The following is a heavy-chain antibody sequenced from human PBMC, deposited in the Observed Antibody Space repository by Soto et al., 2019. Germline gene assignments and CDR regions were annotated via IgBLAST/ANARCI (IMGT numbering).Heavy chain of an antibody. J-gene: IGHJ4*02. Sequence: GGSLRLSCAASGFTFSSYWMSWVRQAPGKGLEWVATIKQDGSEKYYVDSVKGRFTISRDNAKNSLYLQMNSLRAEVTALYCCARDFSWGIRTRDEDYWGQGTLVTVSS. D-gene: IGHD3-16*01. CDR2: IKQDGSEK. V-gene: IGHV3-7*03. CDR1: GFTFSSYW. CDR3: ARDFSWGIRTRDEDY.